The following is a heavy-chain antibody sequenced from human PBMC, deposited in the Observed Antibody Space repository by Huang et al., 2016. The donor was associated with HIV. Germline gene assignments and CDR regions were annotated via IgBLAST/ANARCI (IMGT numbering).Heavy chain of an antibody. J-gene: IGHJ4*02. D-gene: IGHD3-10*01. CDR1: GYTFTTYH. CDR2: IHPSGASK. V-gene: IGHV1-46*01. Sequence: QVQLVQSGAEVKKPGASVKISCKASGYTFTTYHMHWVRQAPGQGLEWMGMIHPSGASKRYAHTFQGRVTMTSDTSTSTVYMGLSSLTPEDTAVYYCARALLLFGLGSPLDFWGQGSLVTVSS. CDR3: ARALLLFGLGSPLDF.